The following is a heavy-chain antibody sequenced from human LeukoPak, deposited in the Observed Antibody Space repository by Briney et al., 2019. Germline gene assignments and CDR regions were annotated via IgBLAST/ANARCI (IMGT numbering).Heavy chain of an antibody. Sequence: GGSLRLSCSASRFTFNTYAMHWVRQAPGKGLEYVSAISSNGGTTNYADSVRGRFTISRDNSKNTLYLQLSALRAEDTALYYCVGYVSGSYKVDYWGQGTLVIVSS. CDR1: RFTFNTYA. D-gene: IGHD3-10*01. J-gene: IGHJ4*02. CDR2: ISSNGGTT. CDR3: VGYVSGSYKVDY. V-gene: IGHV3-64D*06.